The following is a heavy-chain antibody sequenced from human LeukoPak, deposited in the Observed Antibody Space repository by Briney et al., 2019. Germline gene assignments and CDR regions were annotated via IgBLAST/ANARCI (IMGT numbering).Heavy chain of an antibody. D-gene: IGHD5-18*01. Sequence: PSETLSLTCTVSGYSLSSGYYWGWIRDPPGKGLEWIGSIYHSGSTYYNPSLKSRVTISVDTSKNQFSLKLGSVTAADTAVYYCARYKVGYSSGRLDYWGQGTLVTLSS. CDR1: GYSLSSGYY. J-gene: IGHJ4*02. CDR3: ARYKVGYSSGRLDY. V-gene: IGHV4-38-2*02. CDR2: IYHSGST.